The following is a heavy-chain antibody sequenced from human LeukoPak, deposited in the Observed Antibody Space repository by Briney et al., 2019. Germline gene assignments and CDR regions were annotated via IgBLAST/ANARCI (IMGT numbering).Heavy chain of an antibody. CDR3: ATYSSSCY. V-gene: IGHV3-21*01. Sequence: RPGGSLRLSCAASGFTFSSYSMNWVRQAPGKGLEWVSSISSRSSYIYYADSVKGRFTISRDNAKNSLYLQMNSLRAEDTAVYYCATYSSSCYWGQGTLVTVSS. J-gene: IGHJ4*02. CDR2: ISSRSSYI. D-gene: IGHD6-6*01. CDR1: GFTFSSYS.